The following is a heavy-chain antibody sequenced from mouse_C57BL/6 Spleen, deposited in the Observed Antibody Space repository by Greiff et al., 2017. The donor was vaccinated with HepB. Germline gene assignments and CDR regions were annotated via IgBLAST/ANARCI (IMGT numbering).Heavy chain of an antibody. J-gene: IGHJ4*01. CDR2: IDPANGNT. V-gene: IGHV14-3*01. CDR3: ARGVSVVATDYAMDY. Sequence: VQLKQSVAELVRPGASVKLSCTASGFNIKNTYMHWVKQRPEQGLEWIGRIDPANGNTKYAPKFQGKATITADTSSNTAYLQLSSLTSEDTAIYYCARGVSVVATDYAMDYWGQGTSVTVSS. D-gene: IGHD1-1*01. CDR1: GFNIKNTY.